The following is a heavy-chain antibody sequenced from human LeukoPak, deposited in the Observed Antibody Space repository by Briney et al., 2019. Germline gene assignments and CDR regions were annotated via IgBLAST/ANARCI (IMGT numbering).Heavy chain of an antibody. J-gene: IGHJ6*03. Sequence: GGSLRLSCAASGFNVSGYCIHWVRQAPGKGLMWVSRIHTDGVITNFADFVKGRFTISRDNAKNTLYLQMNSLRAEDTAVYYCVRLTLDTVYSYYYYMDVWGKGTTVTVSS. D-gene: IGHD2-2*02. V-gene: IGHV3-74*01. CDR2: IHTDGVIT. CDR3: VRLTLDTVYSYYYYMDV. CDR1: GFNVSGYC.